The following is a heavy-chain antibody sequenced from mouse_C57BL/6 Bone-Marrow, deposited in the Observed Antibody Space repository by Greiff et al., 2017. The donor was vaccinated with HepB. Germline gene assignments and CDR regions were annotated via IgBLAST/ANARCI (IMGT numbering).Heavy chain of an antibody. CDR1: GYTFTSYW. J-gene: IGHJ4*01. D-gene: IGHD1-1*01. Sequence: QVQLQQPGAELVKPGASVKMSCKASGYTFTSYWITWVKQRPGQGLEWIGDIYPGSGSTNYTEKFKSKATLTVDTSSSTAYMQLSSLTSEDSAVYYCARGYSHYYDGSGYFYYAMDYWGQGTSVTVSS. CDR3: ARGYSHYYDGSGYFYYAMDY. CDR2: IYPGSGST. V-gene: IGHV1-55*01.